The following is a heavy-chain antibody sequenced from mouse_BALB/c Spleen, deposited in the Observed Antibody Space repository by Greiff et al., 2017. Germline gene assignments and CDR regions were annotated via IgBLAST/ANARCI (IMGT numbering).Heavy chain of an antibody. D-gene: IGHD1-1*01. CDR3: ASGVLRFYYAMDY. J-gene: IGHJ4*01. Sequence: DVQLVESGPGLVKPSQSLSLTCTVTGYSITSDYAWNWIRQFPGNKLEWMGYISYSGSTSYNPSLKSRISITRDTSKNQFFLQLNSVTTEDTATYYCASGVLRFYYAMDYWGQGTSVTVSS. V-gene: IGHV3-2*02. CDR1: GYSITSDYA. CDR2: ISYSGST.